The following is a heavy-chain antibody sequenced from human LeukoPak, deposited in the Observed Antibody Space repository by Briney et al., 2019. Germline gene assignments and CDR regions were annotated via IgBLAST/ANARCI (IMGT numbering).Heavy chain of an antibody. CDR3: ARDRGGLNWFDP. Sequence: GGSLRLSCAASGFTFSSYSMNWVRQAPGKGLEWVSSISSSSSYIYYADSVKGRFTISRDNAKNSLYLQMNSLRAEDTAVYYCARDRGGLNWFDPWGQGTLVTVSS. V-gene: IGHV3-21*01. CDR1: GFTFSSYS. CDR2: ISSSSSYI. J-gene: IGHJ5*02. D-gene: IGHD3-16*01.